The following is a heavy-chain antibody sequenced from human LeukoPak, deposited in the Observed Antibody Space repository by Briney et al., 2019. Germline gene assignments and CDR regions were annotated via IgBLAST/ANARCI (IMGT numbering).Heavy chain of an antibody. Sequence: PSETLSLTCTVSGGSISSGDYYWSWIRQPPGKGLEWIEYIYYSGSTYYNPSLKSRVTISVDTSKNQFSLKLSSVTAADTAVYYCARDATYSSSWCGYYYGMDVWGQGTTVTVSS. CDR2: IYYSGST. CDR1: GGSISSGDYY. CDR3: ARDATYSSSWCGYYYGMDV. V-gene: IGHV4-30-4*01. J-gene: IGHJ6*02. D-gene: IGHD6-13*01.